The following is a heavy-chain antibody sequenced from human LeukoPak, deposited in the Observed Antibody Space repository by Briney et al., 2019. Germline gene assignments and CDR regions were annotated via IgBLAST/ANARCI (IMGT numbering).Heavy chain of an antibody. CDR2: IPYDGSYT. CDR3: AREYCSGAGCYSGTGGFDY. CDR1: TFTFSGYA. D-gene: IGHD2-15*01. Sequence: GRSLRLSCAASTFTFSGYAMHWVRQAPGKGLEWVAVIPYDGSYTYYADSVKGRFTISRDSSKNTLYLQMNSLRAEDTAVYYCAREYCSGAGCYSGTGGFDYWGQGSLVTVSS. J-gene: IGHJ4*02. V-gene: IGHV3-30*04.